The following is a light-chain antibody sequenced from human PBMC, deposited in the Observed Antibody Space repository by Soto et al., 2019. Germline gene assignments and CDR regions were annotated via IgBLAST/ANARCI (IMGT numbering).Light chain of an antibody. J-gene: IGKJ1*01. CDR3: QETYTTLWT. Sequence: DIQMTQSPSSLSASVGDRVTITCRASQTISTYLNWYQQKPGEAPKLLIYAGFFLLRGVPSRFSGSESGPDFILSISNLQPEDSGTYSCQETYTTLWTFGPGTKVEI. CDR1: QTISTY. CDR2: AGF. V-gene: IGKV1-39*01.